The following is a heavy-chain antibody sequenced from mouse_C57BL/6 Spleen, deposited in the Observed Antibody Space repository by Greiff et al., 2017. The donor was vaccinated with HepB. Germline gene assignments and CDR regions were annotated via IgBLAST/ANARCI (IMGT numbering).Heavy chain of an antibody. V-gene: IGHV5-4*01. D-gene: IGHD1-1*01. CDR1: GFTFSSYA. Sequence: EVQVVESGGGLVKPGGSLKLSCAASGFTFSSYAMSWVRQTPEKRLEWVATISDGGSYTYYPDNVKGRFTISRDNAKNNLYLQMSHLKSEDTAMYYCARLYYGSSGGFAYWGQGTLVTVSA. CDR2: ISDGGSYT. CDR3: ARLYYGSSGGFAY. J-gene: IGHJ3*01.